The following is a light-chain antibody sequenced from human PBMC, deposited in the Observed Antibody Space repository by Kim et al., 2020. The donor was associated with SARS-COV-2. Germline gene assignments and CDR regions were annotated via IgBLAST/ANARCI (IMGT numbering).Light chain of an antibody. CDR2: GKN. CDR3: NSRDSSGNHYVV. V-gene: IGLV3-19*01. CDR1: RLRSYY. Sequence: LGHTVRITCQGARLRSYYASWYQQKPGQAPVLVIYGKNNRPSGIPDRFSGSSSGNPASLTITGAQAEDEADYYCNSRDSSGNHYVVFGGGTQLTVL. J-gene: IGLJ2*01.